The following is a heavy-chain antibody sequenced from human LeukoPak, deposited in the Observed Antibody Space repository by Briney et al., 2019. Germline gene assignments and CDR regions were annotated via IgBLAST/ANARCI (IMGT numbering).Heavy chain of an antibody. D-gene: IGHD2-2*01. V-gene: IGHV3-11*01. J-gene: IGHJ3*02. CDR1: GFTFSDYY. CDR3: AREVVPAALPSPDAFDI. Sequence: PGESLRLSCAASGFTFSDYYMSWIRQAPGKGLEWVSYISSSGSTIYYADSVKGRFTISRDNAKNSLYLQMNSLRAEDTAVYYCAREVVPAALPSPDAFDIWGQGTMVTVSS. CDR2: ISSSGSTI.